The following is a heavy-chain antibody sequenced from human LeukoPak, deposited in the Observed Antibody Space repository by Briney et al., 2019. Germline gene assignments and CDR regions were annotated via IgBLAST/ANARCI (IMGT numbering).Heavy chain of an antibody. D-gene: IGHD3-22*01. J-gene: IGHJ4*02. Sequence: GGSLRLSCAASGFTFSSYAMSWVRQAPGKGLEWVSAISGSGGSTYYADSVKGRFTISRDNSKNTLYLQMNSLRAEDTAVYYCAKDPEWNYYDSSGSTYFDYWGQGTLVTVSS. CDR1: GFTFSSYA. V-gene: IGHV3-23*01. CDR2: ISGSGGST. CDR3: AKDPEWNYYDSSGSTYFDY.